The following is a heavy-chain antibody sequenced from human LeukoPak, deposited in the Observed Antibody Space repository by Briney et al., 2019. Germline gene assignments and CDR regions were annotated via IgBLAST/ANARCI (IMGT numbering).Heavy chain of an antibody. CDR1: EFSVGSNY. CDR2: IYSGGST. CDR3: AKRGPGSPQSGKYFFDY. Sequence: GGSLRLSCAASEFSVGSNYMSWVRQAPGKGLEWVSLIYSGGSTNYADSVKGRFTISRDSSKNALYLQMNSLRAEDTAVYYCAKRGPGSPQSGKYFFDYWGQGTLVTVSS. V-gene: IGHV3-66*04. D-gene: IGHD3-10*01. J-gene: IGHJ4*02.